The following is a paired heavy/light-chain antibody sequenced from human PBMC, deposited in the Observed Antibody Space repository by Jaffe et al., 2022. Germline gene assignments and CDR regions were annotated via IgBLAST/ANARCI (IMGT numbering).Heavy chain of an antibody. CDR1: GDSMSPYY. CDR2: IYYSGST. V-gene: IGHV4-59*01. CDR3: ARGRAYGGNSVRSFDY. J-gene: IGHJ4*02. Sequence: QVQLQESGPGLVKPSETLSLTCTVSGDSMSPYYWSWIRQPPGKGLEWIGNIYYSGSTNYNPSLQSRVTISVDTSKIQFSLKLNSVTAADTAVYYCARGRAYGGNSVRSFDYWGQGTVVTVSS. D-gene: IGHD4-17*01.
Light chain of an antibody. Sequence: QSALTQPASVSGSPGQSITISCTGTSSDVGGYNYVSWYQQHPGKAPKLMIYDVSNRPSGVSNRFSGSKSGNTASLTISGLQAEDEADYYCSSYTSSSGVVFGGGAKLTVL. CDR1: SSDVGGYNY. V-gene: IGLV2-14*03. J-gene: IGLJ3*02. CDR3: SSYTSSSGVV. CDR2: DVS.